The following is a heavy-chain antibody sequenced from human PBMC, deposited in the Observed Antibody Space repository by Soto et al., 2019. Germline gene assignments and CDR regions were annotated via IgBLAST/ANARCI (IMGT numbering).Heavy chain of an antibody. J-gene: IGHJ5*02. CDR1: GFTFSSYA. CDR3: AKDRVCSSTSCYNGWFDP. Sequence: PGGSLRLSCAASGFTFSSYAMSWVRQAPGKGLEWVSAISGSGGSTYYADSVKGRFTISRDNSKNTLYLQMNSLRAEDTAVYYCAKDRVCSSTSCYNGWFDPWGQGTRVTVSS. D-gene: IGHD2-2*02. CDR2: ISGSGGST. V-gene: IGHV3-23*01.